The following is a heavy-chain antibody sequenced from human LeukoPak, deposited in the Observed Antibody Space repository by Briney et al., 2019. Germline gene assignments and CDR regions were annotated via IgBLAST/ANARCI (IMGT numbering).Heavy chain of an antibody. V-gene: IGHV3-30*18. CDR1: GFTLSNYG. CDR2: ISYDGSNK. Sequence: GGSLRLSCAATGFTLSNYGMHWVRQAPPKGLERVAVISYDGSNKYYADSLKSRFAISRDSSKNTLYLQMNSLRAEDTAVYYCAKSRSEDNSGYFDYWGQGTLVTVSS. D-gene: IGHD3-22*01. J-gene: IGHJ4*02. CDR3: AKSRSEDNSGYFDY.